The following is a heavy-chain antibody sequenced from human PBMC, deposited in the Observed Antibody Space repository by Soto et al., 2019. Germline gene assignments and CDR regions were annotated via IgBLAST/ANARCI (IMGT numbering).Heavy chain of an antibody. CDR1: GFTFSSYW. D-gene: IGHD3-22*01. V-gene: IGHV3-74*01. Sequence: PGGSLRLSCAASGFTFSSYWMHWVRQAPGKGLVWVSRINSDGSSTSYADSVKGRFTISRDNAKNTLYLQMNSLRAEDTAVYYCARGESYYYDSSGYDFDYWGQGTLVTVSS. CDR2: INSDGSST. CDR3: ARGESYYYDSSGYDFDY. J-gene: IGHJ4*02.